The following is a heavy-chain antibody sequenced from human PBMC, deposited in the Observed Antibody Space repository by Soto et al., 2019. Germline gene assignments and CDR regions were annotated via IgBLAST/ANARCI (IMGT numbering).Heavy chain of an antibody. J-gene: IGHJ6*02. D-gene: IGHD3-16*02. CDR1: GDTDTNYV. CDR2: IFPKFGTT. Sequence: SVKVSCKASGDTDTNYVISWVRQAPGQGLEWMGGIFPKFGTTYSAQKLQDRLTITADESTSTVYTQLSSLRLDDTAVYYCEAEMTFGKLSVVWGQGTTVTVSS. V-gene: IGHV1-69*13. CDR3: EAEMTFGKLSVV.